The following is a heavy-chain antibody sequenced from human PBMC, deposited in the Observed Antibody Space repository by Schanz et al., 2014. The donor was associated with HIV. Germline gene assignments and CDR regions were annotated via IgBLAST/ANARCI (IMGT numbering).Heavy chain of an antibody. V-gene: IGHV3-21*02. CDR2: ISSSSSYL. CDR1: GFTLSGYS. Sequence: EVQLMESGGRLVKPGESLILSCVTSGFTLSGYSMNWVRQAPGKGLEWVSSISSSSSYLYYADSVKGRFTISRDNAQNLLCLQLSGLRAEDTAVYFCARDGYNSMSRKVYYFDYWGLGTQVTVSS. D-gene: IGHD1-1*01. J-gene: IGHJ4*02. CDR3: ARDGYNSMSRKVYYFDY.